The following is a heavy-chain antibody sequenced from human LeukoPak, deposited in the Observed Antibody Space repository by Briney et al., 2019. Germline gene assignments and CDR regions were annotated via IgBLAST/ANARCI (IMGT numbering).Heavy chain of an antibody. J-gene: IGHJ6*02. D-gene: IGHD5-12*01. CDR1: GFIFKKYW. Sequence: GGSLRLSCAASGFIFKKYWMNWVRQVPGKGLECLANIKEDGSETYYADSVKGRFTISRDNSKNTLYLQMNSLRAEDTAVYYCAKGLGYSGYDVDYYGMDVWGQGTTVTVSS. V-gene: IGHV3-7*03. CDR2: IKEDGSET. CDR3: AKGLGYSGYDVDYYGMDV.